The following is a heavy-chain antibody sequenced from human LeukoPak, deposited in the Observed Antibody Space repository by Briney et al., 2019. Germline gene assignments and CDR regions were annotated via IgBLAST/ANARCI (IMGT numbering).Heavy chain of an antibody. V-gene: IGHV3-49*03. CDR1: GFTFSNYA. Sequence: GGSLRLSCAASGFTFSNYAMSWFRQAPGKGLERVGFIRSKTYGGTTEYAASVKGRFTISRHESESILYLQMNSLKIEDTAVYYCSRDIYGDGDYWAQGTLVTVSS. CDR2: IRSKTYGGTT. J-gene: IGHJ4*02. CDR3: SRDIYGDGDY. D-gene: IGHD4-17*01.